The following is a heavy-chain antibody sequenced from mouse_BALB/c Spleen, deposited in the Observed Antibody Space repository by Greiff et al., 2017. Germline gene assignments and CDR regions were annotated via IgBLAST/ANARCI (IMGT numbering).Heavy chain of an antibody. D-gene: IGHD1-2*01. Sequence: QVQLQQSGPELVKPGASVKISCKASGYAFSSSWMNWVKQRPGQGLEWIGRIYPGDGDTNYNGKFKGKATLTADKSSSTAYMQLSSLTSVDSAVYFCARGDITTATMDYWGQGTSVTVSS. CDR1: GYAFSSSW. CDR2: IYPGDGDT. V-gene: IGHV1-82*01. CDR3: ARGDITTATMDY. J-gene: IGHJ4*01.